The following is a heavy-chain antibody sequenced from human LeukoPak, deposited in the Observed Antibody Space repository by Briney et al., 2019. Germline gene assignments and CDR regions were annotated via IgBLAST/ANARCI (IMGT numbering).Heavy chain of an antibody. CDR3: ARAGDLGTAAALS. D-gene: IGHD6-13*01. CDR2: INPNSGGT. CDR1: GYTFTGHY. J-gene: IGHJ4*02. Sequence: ASVKVSCKASGYTFTGHYMHLVRQGPGPGLGLMGRINPNSGGTNYAQKFQGRITMTRDTSINTAYMELSRLRSDDTAAYYCARAGDLGTAAALSWGQGTLVTVSS. V-gene: IGHV1-2*06.